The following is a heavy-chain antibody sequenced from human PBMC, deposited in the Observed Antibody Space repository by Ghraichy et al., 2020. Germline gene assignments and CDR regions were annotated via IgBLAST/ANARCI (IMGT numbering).Heavy chain of an antibody. Sequence: GSLRLSCAVSGLTFSSYWMHWVRQAPGKGLVWVSRVNSDGTSTTYADSVKGRFTISRDNAKNTLFLQMNSLRAEDTAVYYCVSANPTIDYWGQGTLVTVSS. CDR3: VSANPTIDY. J-gene: IGHJ4*02. D-gene: IGHD2-2*01. CDR1: GLTFSSYW. CDR2: VNSDGTST. V-gene: IGHV3-74*01.